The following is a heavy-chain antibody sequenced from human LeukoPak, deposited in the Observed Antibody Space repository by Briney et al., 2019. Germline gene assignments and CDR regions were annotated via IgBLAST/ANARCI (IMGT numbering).Heavy chain of an antibody. CDR2: ISSTGSTI. V-gene: IGHV3-48*03. CDR3: ARELPYYYGSGIGEAWFDP. CDR1: GFTFSSYE. Sequence: GGSLRLFCAASGFTFSSYEMNWVRQAPGKGLEWVSYISSTGSTIYYADSVKGRFTISRDNAKNSLYLQMNSLRVEDTAVYYCARELPYYYGSGIGEAWFDPWGQGTLVTVSS. D-gene: IGHD3-10*01. J-gene: IGHJ5*02.